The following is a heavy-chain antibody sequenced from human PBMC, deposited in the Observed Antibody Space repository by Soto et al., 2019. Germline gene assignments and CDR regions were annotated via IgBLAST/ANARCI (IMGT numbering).Heavy chain of an antibody. J-gene: IGHJ5*02. CDR2: TTLSSSYI. CDR1: GFNFGAFG. V-gene: IGHV3-21*01. Sequence: GGSLRLSCGAPGFNFGAFGMNWVRQAPGKGLEWVSSTTLSSSYIYYADSVKGRFTVSRDNAKNSLYLDMKSLTVDDTAVYYCARDMKSVRFWGTNGFDPWGQGTLVTVSS. D-gene: IGHD3-16*01. CDR3: ARDMKSVRFWGTNGFDP.